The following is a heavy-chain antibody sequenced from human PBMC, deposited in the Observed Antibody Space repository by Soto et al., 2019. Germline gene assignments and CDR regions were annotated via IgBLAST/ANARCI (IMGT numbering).Heavy chain of an antibody. J-gene: IGHJ4*02. V-gene: IGHV3-30*18. CDR2: ISYDGSNK. CDR1: GCPFSSYG. D-gene: IGHD6-13*01. Sequence: PGGSLRLSCAASGCPFSSYGMHWVRQAPGKGLEWVAVISYDGSNKYYADSVKGRFTISRDNSKNTLYLQMNSLRAEDTAVYYCAKGQQDYFDYWGQGTLVTVSS. CDR3: AKGQQDYFDY.